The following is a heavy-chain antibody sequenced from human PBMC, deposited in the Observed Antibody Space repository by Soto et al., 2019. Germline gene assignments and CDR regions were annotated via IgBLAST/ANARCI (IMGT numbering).Heavy chain of an antibody. CDR1: GFTFSNYG. CDR3: AKARVRIVGANSFDY. J-gene: IGHJ4*02. CDR2: ISDDGDKR. Sequence: GGSLRLSCVGSGFTFSNYGMHWVRQPPGKGLEWVALISDDGDKRYYADSVRGRLIISRDNSKDTLSLQMNSLGPDDTAVYFCAKARVRIVGANSFDYWGQGTPVTVSS. V-gene: IGHV3-30*18. D-gene: IGHD1-26*01.